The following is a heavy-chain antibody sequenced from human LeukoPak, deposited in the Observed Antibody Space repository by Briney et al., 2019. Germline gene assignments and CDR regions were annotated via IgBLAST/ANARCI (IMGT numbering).Heavy chain of an antibody. Sequence: EASVKVSCKASGYTFTSYYMHWVRQAPGQGLEWMGIINPSGGSTSYAQKFQGRVTMTRDMSTSTVYMELSSLRSEDTAVYYCARDRYFDWSIDAFDIWGQGTMVTVSS. CDR2: INPSGGST. CDR3: ARDRYFDWSIDAFDI. CDR1: GYTFTSYY. V-gene: IGHV1-46*01. J-gene: IGHJ3*02. D-gene: IGHD3-9*01.